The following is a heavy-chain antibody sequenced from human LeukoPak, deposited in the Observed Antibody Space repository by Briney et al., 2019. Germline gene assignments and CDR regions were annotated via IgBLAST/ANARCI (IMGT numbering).Heavy chain of an antibody. J-gene: IGHJ6*02. V-gene: IGHV1-8*01. Sequence: ASVKVSCKASGYTFTSYDINWVRQATGQGLEWMGWMNPNSGNTGYAQKFQGRVTMTRNTSISTAYMELSSLRSEDTAVYYCAATAAAGTNYYYYGMDVWDQGTTVTVSS. CDR1: GYTFTSYD. CDR2: MNPNSGNT. D-gene: IGHD6-13*01. CDR3: AATAAAGTNYYYYGMDV.